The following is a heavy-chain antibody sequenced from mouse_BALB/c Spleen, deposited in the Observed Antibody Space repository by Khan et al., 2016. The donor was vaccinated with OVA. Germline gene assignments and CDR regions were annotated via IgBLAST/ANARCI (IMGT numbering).Heavy chain of an antibody. CDR1: GYAFTTYW. D-gene: IGHD1-1*02. V-gene: IGHV1-7*01. Sequence: QVQLKESGAELAKPGSSVKMSCAASGYAFTTYWMHWIKQRPGQGLEWIGYINPSTGYIENNQKFKDKATLTTDASSSTAYMQLSSLTSEDSAVYYCTRRELFGIVIYWGQGTQVTVSA. CDR2: INPSTGYI. CDR3: TRRELFGIVIY. J-gene: IGHJ3*01.